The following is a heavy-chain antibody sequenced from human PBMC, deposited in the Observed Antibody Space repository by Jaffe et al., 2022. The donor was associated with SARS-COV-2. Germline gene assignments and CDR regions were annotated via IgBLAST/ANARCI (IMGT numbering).Heavy chain of an antibody. Sequence: EVQLVESGGGLVQPGRSLRLSCAASGFTFDDYAMHWVRQAPGKGLEWVSGISWNSGSIGYADSVKGRFTISRDNAKNSLYLQMNSLRAEDTALYYCAKGFNYGLGVAFDIWGQGTMVTVSS. CDR3: AKGFNYGLGVAFDI. V-gene: IGHV3-9*01. CDR2: ISWNSGSI. CDR1: GFTFDDYA. D-gene: IGHD3-16*01. J-gene: IGHJ3*02.